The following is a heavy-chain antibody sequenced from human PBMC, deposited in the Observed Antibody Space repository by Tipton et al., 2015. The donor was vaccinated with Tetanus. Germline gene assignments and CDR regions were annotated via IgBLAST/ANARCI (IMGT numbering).Heavy chain of an antibody. V-gene: IGHV1-18*01. Sequence: QSGAEVKKPGASVKVSCKASGYTFSNYGITWVRQAPGQGLEWMGWVSPYNGDTFFAQNVQGRATMTTDTSTSTAYMELRTLRSDDTAVYYCATFYCGSGSYRGGLRKFDYWGQGTLVTVSS. D-gene: IGHD3-10*01. CDR3: ATFYCGSGSYRGGLRKFDY. CDR1: GYTFSNYG. CDR2: VSPYNGDT. J-gene: IGHJ4*02.